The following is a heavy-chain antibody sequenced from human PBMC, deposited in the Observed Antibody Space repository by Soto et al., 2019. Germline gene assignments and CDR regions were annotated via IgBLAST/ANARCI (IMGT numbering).Heavy chain of an antibody. V-gene: IGHV4-59*01. Sequence: QVQLQESGPGLVKPSETLSLTCTVSGGSISGYYWSWIRQPPGKGLEWIGYISYSGSINYNPSLKSRVTISLYTSKNQFSLKLSSVTAADTAVYYCARPRSGWSEKDAFDIWGQGTMVTVSS. CDR3: ARPRSGWSEKDAFDI. CDR1: GGSISGYY. D-gene: IGHD6-19*01. CDR2: ISYSGSI. J-gene: IGHJ3*02.